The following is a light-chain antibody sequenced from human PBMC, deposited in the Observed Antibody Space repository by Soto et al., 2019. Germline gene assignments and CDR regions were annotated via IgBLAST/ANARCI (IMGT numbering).Light chain of an antibody. Sequence: EIVLTQSPATLSLSPGERATLSCRASQSVGTDLAWYQHKPGHAPRLLIYDASNSATGIPARFSGSGSGTDFTLTISSLEHEDLVAYYCQQQSNWPPLTFGGGTKVEIK. CDR3: QQQSNWPPLT. CDR2: DAS. V-gene: IGKV3-11*01. CDR1: QSVGTD. J-gene: IGKJ4*01.